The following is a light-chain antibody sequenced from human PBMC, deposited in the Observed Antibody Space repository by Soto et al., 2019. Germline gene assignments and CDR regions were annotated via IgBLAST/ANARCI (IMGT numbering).Light chain of an antibody. Sequence: QSVLTQPASVSGSPGQSITLSCTGTSSDVGGYNYVSWYQQHPGKAPKLVLYEVSNRPSGVSFRFSGSKSGNTASLTISGLQAEDEAHYYCSSYTSSSTYVFGTGTKVTVL. CDR2: EVS. J-gene: IGLJ1*01. CDR1: SSDVGGYNY. V-gene: IGLV2-14*01. CDR3: SSYTSSSTYV.